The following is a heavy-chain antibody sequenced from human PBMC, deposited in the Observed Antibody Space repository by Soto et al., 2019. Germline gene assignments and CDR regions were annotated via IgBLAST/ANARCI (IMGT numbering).Heavy chain of an antibody. V-gene: IGHV4-4*07. CDR2: IYTSGST. CDR3: ARGPYSYDSSGYSGFDY. CDR1: GGSISSYY. J-gene: IGHJ4*02. D-gene: IGHD3-22*01. Sequence: PSETLSLTCTVSGGSISSYYWSWIRQPAGKGLEWIGRIYTSGSTNYNPSLKSRVTMSVDTSKNQFSLKLSSVTAADTAVYYCARGPYSYDSSGYSGFDYWGQGNRVTVAS.